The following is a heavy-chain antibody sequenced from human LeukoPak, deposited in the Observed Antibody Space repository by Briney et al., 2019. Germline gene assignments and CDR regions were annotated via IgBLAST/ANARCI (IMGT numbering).Heavy chain of an antibody. CDR2: ISGSGGST. J-gene: IGHJ4*02. Sequence: HPGGSLRLSCAASGFTFSSYAMSWVRQAPGKGLEWVSAISGSGGSTYCADSVKGRFTISRDNSKNTLYLQMNSLRAEDTAVYYCAKGTTRGSYYAGDYWGQGTLVTVSS. CDR1: GFTFSSYA. D-gene: IGHD1-26*01. V-gene: IGHV3-23*01. CDR3: AKGTTRGSYYAGDY.